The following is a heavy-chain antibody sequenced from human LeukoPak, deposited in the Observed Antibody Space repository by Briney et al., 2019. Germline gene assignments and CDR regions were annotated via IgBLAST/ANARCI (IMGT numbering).Heavy chain of an antibody. J-gene: IGHJ6*02. CDR2: VNSNGAKT. V-gene: IGHV3-23*05. CDR3: ARAGSGWGVGYYYYYGMDV. D-gene: IGHD6-19*01. Sequence: GGSLRLSCAASGFTFSSYAITWVRQAPGKGLEWVSAVNSNGAKTYYADSVKGRFTISRDNYKNMVFLQMNSLRAEDTAVYYCARAGSGWGVGYYYYYGMDVWGQGTTVTVSS. CDR1: GFTFSSYA.